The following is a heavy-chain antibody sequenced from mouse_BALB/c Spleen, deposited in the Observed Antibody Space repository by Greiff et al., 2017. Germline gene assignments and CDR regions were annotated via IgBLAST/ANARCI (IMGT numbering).Heavy chain of an antibody. Sequence: EVKVEESGGGLVKPGGSLKLSCAASGFTFSSYAMSWVRQTPEKRLEWVASISSGGSTYYPDSVKGRFTISRDNARNILYLQMSSLRSEDTAMYYCARIYDGYYGFAYWGQGTLVTVSA. CDR3: ARIYDGYYGFAY. CDR2: ISSGGST. CDR1: GFTFSSYA. D-gene: IGHD2-3*01. J-gene: IGHJ3*01. V-gene: IGHV5-6-5*01.